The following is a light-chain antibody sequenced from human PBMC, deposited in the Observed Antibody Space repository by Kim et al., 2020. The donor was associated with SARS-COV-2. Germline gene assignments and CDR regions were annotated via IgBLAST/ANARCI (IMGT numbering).Light chain of an antibody. V-gene: IGKV3-20*01. CDR3: QQYGRSPYT. J-gene: IGKJ2*01. CDR2: GAS. Sequence: EIVLTQSPGTLSLSPGERATLSCRASQSVSSSYLAWYQQKPGQAPRLLIYGASSRATGIPDRFSGSGSGTDFTLTISRLEPEDFAAYYCQQYGRSPYTFGQGTKLEI. CDR1: QSVSSSY.